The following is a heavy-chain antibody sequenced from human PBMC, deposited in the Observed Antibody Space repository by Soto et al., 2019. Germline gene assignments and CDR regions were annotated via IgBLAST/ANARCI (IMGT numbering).Heavy chain of an antibody. V-gene: IGHV5-10-1*01. D-gene: IGHD1-26*01. J-gene: IGHJ3*02. CDR1: GYSFTSYW. Sequence: PGESLKISCKGSGYSFTSYWISWVRQMPGKGLEWMGRIDPSDSYTNYSPSFQGHVTISADKSISTAYLQWSSLKASDTAMYYCAISTGSYPIKTLSIWGQRPIVIV. CDR2: IDPSDSYT. CDR3: AISTGSYPIKTLSI.